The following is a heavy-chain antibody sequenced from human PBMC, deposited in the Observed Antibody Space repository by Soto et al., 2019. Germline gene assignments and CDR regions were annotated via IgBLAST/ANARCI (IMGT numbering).Heavy chain of an antibody. CDR2: IWYDGSNK. V-gene: IGHV3-33*01. CDR3: ERDRGSSGWYYFDY. Sequence: QVQLVESGGGVVQPGRSLRLSCAASGFTFSSYGMHWVRQAPGKGLEWVAVIWYDGSNKYYADSVKGRFTISRDNSKNTLYLQMNSLRAEDTAVYYCERDRGSSGWYYFDYWGQGTLVTVSS. D-gene: IGHD6-19*01. J-gene: IGHJ4*02. CDR1: GFTFSSYG.